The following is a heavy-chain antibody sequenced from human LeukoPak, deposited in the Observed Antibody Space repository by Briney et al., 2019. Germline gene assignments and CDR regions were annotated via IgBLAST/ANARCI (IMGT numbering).Heavy chain of an antibody. D-gene: IGHD1-26*01. Sequence: TGGSLRLSCAASGFTFDDYGMSWVRHAPGKGLEWVSSINWNGGSTGYADSVKGRFTISRDNAKNSLYLQMNSLRVEDTALYYCARESLVDYNFYYMDVWGKGTTVTVSS. CDR3: ARESLVDYNFYYMDV. J-gene: IGHJ6*03. CDR1: GFTFDDYG. CDR2: INWNGGST. V-gene: IGHV3-20*04.